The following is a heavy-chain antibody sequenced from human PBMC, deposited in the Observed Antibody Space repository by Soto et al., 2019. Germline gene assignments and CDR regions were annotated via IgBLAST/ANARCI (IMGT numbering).Heavy chain of an antibody. CDR3: ARGWGRIFDY. V-gene: IGHV4-34*01. D-gene: IGHD7-27*01. Sequence: QVQLQQWGAGLLKPSETLSLTCAVYGRSCSGYYWNWIRQPPGKGLEWIGEINHSGSTNYNPSLKSRVTISVDTSKNQFSLKLSSVTAADTAVYYCARGWGRIFDYWGQGTLVTVSS. CDR2: INHSGST. CDR1: GRSCSGYY. J-gene: IGHJ4*02.